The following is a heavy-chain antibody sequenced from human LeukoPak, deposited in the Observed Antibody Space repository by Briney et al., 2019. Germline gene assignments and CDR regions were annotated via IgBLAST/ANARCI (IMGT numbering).Heavy chain of an antibody. CDR2: ISYDGIKK. V-gene: IGHV3-30*04. CDR1: GFTFSTYA. J-gene: IGHJ4*02. Sequence: GGSLRLSCAASGFTFSTYAIHWVRRAPGKGLDWVAVISYDGIKKYYADSAKGRFSISRDNSKNMLYLEMNSLRAEDTAVYYCVRGENMKPVAGSFDYWGQGTLVSVSS. D-gene: IGHD6-19*01. CDR3: VRGENMKPVAGSFDY.